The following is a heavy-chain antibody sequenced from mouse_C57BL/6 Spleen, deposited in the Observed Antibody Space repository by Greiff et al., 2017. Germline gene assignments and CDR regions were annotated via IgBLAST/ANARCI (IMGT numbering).Heavy chain of an antibody. CDR1: GYTFTSYW. D-gene: IGHD2-5*01. V-gene: IGHV1-74*01. Sequence: QVQLQQPGAELVKPGASVKVSCKASGYTFTSYWMHWVKQRPGQGLEWIGRIHPVDSDTNYNQKFKGTATLTVDKTSSTAYMQLSSLTAEDSEVYYCAKGDAYYSKRDAMDYWGQGTSVTVSS. CDR2: IHPVDSDT. CDR3: AKGDAYYSKRDAMDY. J-gene: IGHJ4*01.